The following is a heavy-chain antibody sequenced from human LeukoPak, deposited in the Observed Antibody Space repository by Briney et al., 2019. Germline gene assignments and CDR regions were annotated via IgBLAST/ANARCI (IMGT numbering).Heavy chain of an antibody. J-gene: IGHJ4*02. V-gene: IGHV3-21*01. CDR1: GFTFSSYS. CDR2: ISSSSSYI. D-gene: IGHD5-12*01. CDR3: ARGGIGYSGYDYGY. Sequence: GGSLRLSCAASGFTFSSYSMNWVRQAPGKGLEWVSSISSSSSYIYYADSVKGRFTISRDNAKNSLYLQMNSLRAEDTAVYYCARGGIGYSGYDYGYWGQGTLVTVSS.